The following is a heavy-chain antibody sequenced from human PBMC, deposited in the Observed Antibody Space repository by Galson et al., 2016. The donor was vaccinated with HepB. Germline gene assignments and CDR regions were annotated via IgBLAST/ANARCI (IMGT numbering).Heavy chain of an antibody. CDR1: GFTFSTYG. V-gene: IGHV3-30*18. D-gene: IGHD1-1*01. J-gene: IGHJ4*02. CDR3: AKERLVRRIFDH. Sequence: SLRLSCAASGFTFSTYGIHWVRQAPGKGLEWVAAISFDGSNTYYLHSVRGRFTISRDNSNNALYLQMNGLRAEGTAVYYCAKERLVRRIFDHWGQGTLLTVSS. CDR2: ISFDGSNT.